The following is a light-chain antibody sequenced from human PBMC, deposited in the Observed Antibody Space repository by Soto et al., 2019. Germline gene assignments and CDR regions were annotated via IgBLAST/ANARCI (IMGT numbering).Light chain of an antibody. V-gene: IGKV3-15*01. Sequence: EIVLTQSPATLSVSPGGRATLSCRASQSISDTLAWYQQKPGQPPRLLIYGASTRATGIPARFSGSGSGTEFTLTISSLQSVDFAVYSCQQYNNWPWTFGQGTKVDIK. CDR1: QSISDT. CDR3: QQYNNWPWT. J-gene: IGKJ1*01. CDR2: GAS.